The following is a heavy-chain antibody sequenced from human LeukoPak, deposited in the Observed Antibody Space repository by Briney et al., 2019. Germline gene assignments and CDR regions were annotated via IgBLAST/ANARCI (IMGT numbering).Heavy chain of an antibody. D-gene: IGHD2-15*01. V-gene: IGHV4-4*02. CDR2: IYHSGST. Sequence: SETLSLTCAVSGGSISSSNWWSWVRQPPGKGLEWIGEIYHSGSTNYNPSLKSRVTISVDKSKNQFSLKLSSVTAADTAVYYCARARRYCSGGSCYSFDYWGQGTLVTVSS. J-gene: IGHJ4*02. CDR3: ARARRYCSGGSCYSFDY. CDR1: GGSISSSNW.